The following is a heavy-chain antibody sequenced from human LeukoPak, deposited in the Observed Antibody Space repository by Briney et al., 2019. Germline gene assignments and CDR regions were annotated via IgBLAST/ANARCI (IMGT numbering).Heavy chain of an antibody. V-gene: IGHV4-4*07. J-gene: IGHJ4*02. D-gene: IGHD1-14*01. CDR3: ARDPAGHGRYFDY. CDR2: IHTSGTT. Sequence: PSETLSLTCTVSGGSSSNYFCTWLRQSAGAGLECIGRIHTSGTTYYNPSLKSRVSMSVDTSKNEFSLRLNSVTAADTAAYYCARDPAGHGRYFDYWGQGALVTVSS. CDR1: GGSSSNYF.